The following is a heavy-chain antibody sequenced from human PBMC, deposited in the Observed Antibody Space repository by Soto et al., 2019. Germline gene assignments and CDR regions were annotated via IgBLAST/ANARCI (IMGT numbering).Heavy chain of an antibody. CDR2: IVVGSGNT. D-gene: IGHD3-3*01. Sequence: SVKVSCKASGFTFTSAAVQWVRQPRGQRLEWIGWIVVGSGNTNYAQKFQERVTITRDMSTSTAYMELSSLRSEDTAVYYCAADPPDYDFWSGYYGTVYYYGMDVWGQGTTVTVSS. CDR1: GFTFTSAA. CDR3: AADPPDYDFWSGYYGTVYYYGMDV. J-gene: IGHJ6*02. V-gene: IGHV1-58*01.